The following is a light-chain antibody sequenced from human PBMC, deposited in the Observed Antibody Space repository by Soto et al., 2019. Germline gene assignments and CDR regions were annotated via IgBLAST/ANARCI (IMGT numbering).Light chain of an antibody. V-gene: IGKV1-5*01. CDR3: HQYNTPK. CDR1: QSISSL. J-gene: IGKJ1*01. Sequence: DIQMTQSPSTLSASVGDRVTITCRASQSISSLLAWYQQKPGKAPKLLIYDASSLESGVPSRFSGSGSGTEFPLTISGLQADDFSTYDCHQYNTPKFGQGTEVEIK. CDR2: DAS.